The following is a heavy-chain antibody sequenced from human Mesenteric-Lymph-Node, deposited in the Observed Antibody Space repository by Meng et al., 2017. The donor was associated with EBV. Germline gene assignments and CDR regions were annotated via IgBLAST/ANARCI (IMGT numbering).Heavy chain of an antibody. J-gene: IGHJ4*02. CDR1: GFSLSTSGVG. V-gene: IGHV2-5*02. CDR3: AHRPGYSGSFDFDY. CDR2: IYWDDDK. Sequence: QITLEAPGPPLCKPTQTPMLTCTFSGFSLSTSGVGVGWIRQPPGKALEWLALIYWDDDKRYSPSLKSRLTITKDTSKNQVVLTMTNMDPVDTGTYYCAHRPGYSGSFDFDYWGQGTLVTVSS. D-gene: IGHD1-26*01.